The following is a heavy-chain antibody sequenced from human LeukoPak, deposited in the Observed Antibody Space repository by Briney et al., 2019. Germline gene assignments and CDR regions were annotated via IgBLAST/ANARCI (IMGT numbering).Heavy chain of an antibody. D-gene: IGHD2-21*02. V-gene: IGHV3-21*01. J-gene: IGHJ3*02. CDR1: GFTFSSYS. Sequence: GGSLRLSCAASGFTFSSYSMNWVCQAPGKGLEWVSSISSSSNYIYYADSVKGRFTISRDNAKNSLYLQMNSLRAEDTAVYYCARGQGHIVVVTADDAFDIWGQGTMVTVSS. CDR2: ISSSSNYI. CDR3: ARGQGHIVVVTADDAFDI.